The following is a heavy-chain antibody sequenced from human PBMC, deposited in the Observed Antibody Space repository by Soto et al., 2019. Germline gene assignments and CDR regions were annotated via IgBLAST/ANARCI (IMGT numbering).Heavy chain of an antibody. D-gene: IGHD1-26*01. Sequence: GASVKVSCKASGYTFTSYAMHWVRQAPGQRLEWMGWINAGNGNTKYSQKFQGRVTITRDTSASTAYMELSSLRSEDTAVYYCARGRGGIVGATTLPYYYGMDVWGQGTTVTVSS. V-gene: IGHV1-3*01. J-gene: IGHJ6*02. CDR1: GYTFTSYA. CDR2: INAGNGNT. CDR3: ARGRGGIVGATTLPYYYGMDV.